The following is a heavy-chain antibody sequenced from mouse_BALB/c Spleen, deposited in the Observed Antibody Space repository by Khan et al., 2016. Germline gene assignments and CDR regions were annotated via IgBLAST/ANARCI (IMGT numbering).Heavy chain of an antibody. V-gene: IGHV1S137*01. J-gene: IGHJ2*01. D-gene: IGHD2-4*01. CDR1: GYTFTDYA. CDR3: ARSGGLYDYDY. Sequence: QVRLQQSGPELVRPGVSVKISCKGSGYTFTDYAMHWVKQSHAKSLEWIGVISTYYGNTNYNQKFKGKATMTVDKSSSTAYMELARLTSEDSAIYYCARSGGLYDYDYWGQGTTLTVSS. CDR2: ISTYYGNT.